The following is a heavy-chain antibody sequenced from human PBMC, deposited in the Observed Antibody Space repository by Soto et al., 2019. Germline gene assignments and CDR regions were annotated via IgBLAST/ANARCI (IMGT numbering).Heavy chain of an antibody. J-gene: IGHJ4*02. D-gene: IGHD2-2*02. CDR3: AREGRGKKAGYNGLVSLGY. V-gene: IGHV1-69*06. CDR1: GSRFSNYV. Sequence: SVKVSCKVSGSRFSNYVISWVRQAPGHGLEWLGRIIPIFNSTKYAQSFQGRVTITADKSTSTASLELSSLRSDDTAVYFCAREGRGKKAGYNGLVSLGYWGQGTLVTVSS. CDR2: IIPIFNST.